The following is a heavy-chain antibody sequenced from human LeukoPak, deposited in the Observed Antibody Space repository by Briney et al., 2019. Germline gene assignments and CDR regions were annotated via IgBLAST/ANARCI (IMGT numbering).Heavy chain of an antibody. J-gene: IGHJ3*02. D-gene: IGHD7-27*01. CDR3: ARERTGDDAFDI. Sequence: GGSLRLSCEASGFTFSSYAMNWVRQAPGKGLEWVSYIGSSGRVMYYADSVQGRFTISRDNAKNSLYLQMNSLRVEDTGVYYCARERTGDDAFDIWGQGTMVTVSS. V-gene: IGHV3-48*03. CDR1: GFTFSSYA. CDR2: IGSSGRVM.